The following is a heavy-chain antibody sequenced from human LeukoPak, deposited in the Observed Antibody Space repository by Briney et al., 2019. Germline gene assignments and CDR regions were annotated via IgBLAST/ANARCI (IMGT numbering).Heavy chain of an antibody. D-gene: IGHD1-7*01. CDR1: GFTVSSNY. Sequence: PGGSLRLSCAASGFTVSSNYMSWVRQAPGRGLEWVANINQDGSDKYYVDSVRGRFTVSRDNGKKSLYLQVNSLRVEDTAVYYCAKEKYNWNYVRYFDIWGQGTMVTVSS. J-gene: IGHJ3*02. CDR2: INQDGSDK. V-gene: IGHV3-7*05. CDR3: AKEKYNWNYVRYFDI.